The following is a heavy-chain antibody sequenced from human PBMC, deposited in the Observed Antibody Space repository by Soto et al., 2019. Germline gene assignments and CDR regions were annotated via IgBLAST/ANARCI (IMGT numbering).Heavy chain of an antibody. CDR3: ARVGSGDYYRAASEYFQH. CDR1: GFTFSSYS. D-gene: IGHD3-22*01. Sequence: EVQLVESGGGLVKPGGSLRLSCAASGFTFSSYSMNWVRQAPGKGLEWVSSISSSSSYIYYADSVKGRFTISRDNAKNSLYLQMNSLRAEDTAVYYCARVGSGDYYRAASEYFQHWGQATLVTVSS. V-gene: IGHV3-21*01. J-gene: IGHJ1*01. CDR2: ISSSSSYI.